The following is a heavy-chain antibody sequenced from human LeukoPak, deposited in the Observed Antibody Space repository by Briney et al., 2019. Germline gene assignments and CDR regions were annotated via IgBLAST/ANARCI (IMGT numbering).Heavy chain of an antibody. V-gene: IGHV4-59*08. J-gene: IGHJ6*02. Sequence: SETLSLTCTVSGGSISSYYWSWIRQPPGKGLEWIGYIYYSGSTNYNPSLKSPVTISVDTSKNQLSLKLSSVTAADTAVYYCARRHQARYCSSTSCYYYYGMDVWGQGTTVTVSS. CDR2: IYYSGST. D-gene: IGHD2-2*01. CDR1: GGSISSYY. CDR3: ARRHQARYCSSTSCYYYYGMDV.